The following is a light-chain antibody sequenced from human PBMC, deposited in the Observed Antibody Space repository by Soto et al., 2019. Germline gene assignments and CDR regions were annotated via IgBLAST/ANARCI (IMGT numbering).Light chain of an antibody. CDR3: QHYNNWPIT. CDR2: DAS. J-gene: IGKJ5*01. CDR1: QSVSSY. V-gene: IGKV3-11*01. Sequence: VLTQSPATLSLSPGERATLSCRANQSVSSYLAWYQQKRGQAPRLLIYDASNRATGVPARFSGSGSGTDFTLTISSLQAADFAVYHCQHYNNWPITFGQGTRLEIK.